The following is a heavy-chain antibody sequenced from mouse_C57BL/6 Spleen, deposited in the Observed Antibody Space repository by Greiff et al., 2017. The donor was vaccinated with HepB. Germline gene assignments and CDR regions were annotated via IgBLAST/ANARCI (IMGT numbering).Heavy chain of an antibody. Sequence: EVQLVESGGGLVKPGGSLKLSCAASGFTFSDYGMHWVRQAPEKGLEWVAYISSGSSTIYYADTVKGRFTISRDNAKNTLYLQMTSLRSEDTAMYYCARGGSSHYYAMDYWGQGTSVTVSS. CDR2: ISSGSSTI. J-gene: IGHJ4*01. CDR3: ARGGSSHYYAMDY. D-gene: IGHD1-1*01. V-gene: IGHV5-17*01. CDR1: GFTFSDYG.